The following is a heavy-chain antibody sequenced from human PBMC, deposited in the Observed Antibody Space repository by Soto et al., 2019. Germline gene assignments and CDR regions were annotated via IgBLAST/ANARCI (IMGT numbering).Heavy chain of an antibody. CDR3: ARDGVGAAQYPYYYYGMDV. J-gene: IGHJ6*02. V-gene: IGHV3-7*01. CDR1: GFTFSSYW. Sequence: PGGSLRLSCAASGFTFSSYWMSWVRQAPGKGLEWVANIKQDGSEKYYVDSVKGRFTISRDNAKNSLYQQMNSLRAEDTAVYYCARDGVGAAQYPYYYYGMDVWGQGTTVTVSS. D-gene: IGHD1-26*01. CDR2: IKQDGSEK.